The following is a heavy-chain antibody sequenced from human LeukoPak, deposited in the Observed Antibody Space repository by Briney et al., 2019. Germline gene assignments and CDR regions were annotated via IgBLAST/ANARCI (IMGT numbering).Heavy chain of an antibody. D-gene: IGHD6-19*01. J-gene: IGHJ4*02. CDR1: DFAFYGYS. CDR3: AREIVSSGCLDY. Sequence: GGSLRLSCAASDFAFYGYSMHWVRQAPGKGLEWISSISGNNADSVKGRFTISRDNAKNSLYLQVTGLRVEDTALYYCAREIVSSGCLDYWGQGSLVTVSS. CDR2: ISGN. V-gene: IGHV3-21*06.